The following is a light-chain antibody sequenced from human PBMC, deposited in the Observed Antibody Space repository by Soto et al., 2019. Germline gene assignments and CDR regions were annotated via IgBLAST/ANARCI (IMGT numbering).Light chain of an antibody. Sequence: QSAVTQPASVSGSRGQSITISCTGTGSDVGAYNYVSWYQQHPGKAPQVLMYEVSKRPSGVPDRFSGSKSGNTASLTVSGLQAENEADYYCSAYAGSPYLDVFGSSTKVTVL. V-gene: IGLV2-8*01. CDR1: GSDVGAYNY. CDR2: EVS. CDR3: SAYAGSPYLDV. J-gene: IGLJ1*01.